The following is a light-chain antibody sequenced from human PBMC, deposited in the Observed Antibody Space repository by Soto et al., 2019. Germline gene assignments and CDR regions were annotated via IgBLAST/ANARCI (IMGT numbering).Light chain of an antibody. CDR2: KAS. J-gene: IGKJ1*01. V-gene: IGKV1-5*03. CDR1: QGISTW. CDR3: KQYTSSFST. Sequence: DTQMTQSPSTLSASVGDRVTITCRASQGISTWLAWYQQRPGRAPKLLIYKASNLQSGVPSRFSGSGSGTEFTLTISSLQPDDFATYYCKQYTSSFSTFGQGTKVEIK.